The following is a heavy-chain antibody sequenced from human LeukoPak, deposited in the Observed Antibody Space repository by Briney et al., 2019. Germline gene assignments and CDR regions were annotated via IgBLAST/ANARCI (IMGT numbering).Heavy chain of an antibody. CDR3: ARDPSNTSGWYIYFDY. Sequence: VASVKVSCKASGYTFTSYGISWVRQAPGQGLEWMGWISAYNGNTNYAQKLQGRVTMTTDTSTSTAYMELRSLRSDDTAMYYCARDPSNTSGWYIYFDYWGQGTLVTVSP. V-gene: IGHV1-18*01. J-gene: IGHJ4*02. CDR2: ISAYNGNT. CDR1: GYTFTSYG. D-gene: IGHD6-19*01.